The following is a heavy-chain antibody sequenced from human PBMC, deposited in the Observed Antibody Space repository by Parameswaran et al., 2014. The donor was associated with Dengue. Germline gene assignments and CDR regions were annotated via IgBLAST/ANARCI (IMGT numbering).Heavy chain of an antibody. V-gene: IGHV4-38-2*02. D-gene: IGHD2-2*01. J-gene: IGHJ4*02. Sequence: VRQMPGKGLEWIGSIYHSGSTYYNPSLKSRVTISVDTSKNQFSLKLSSVTAADTAVYYCARDWADCSSTSCHFDYWGQGTLVTVSS. CDR2: IYHSGST. CDR3: ARDWADCSSTSCHFDY.